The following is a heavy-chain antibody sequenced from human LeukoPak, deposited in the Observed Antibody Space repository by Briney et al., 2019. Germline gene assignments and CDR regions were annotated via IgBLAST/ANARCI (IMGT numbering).Heavy chain of an antibody. CDR1: GFTFSIYW. CDR2: IKQDGSEK. CDR3: ARGRCSSASCFFDY. D-gene: IGHD2-2*01. V-gene: IGHV3-7*01. J-gene: IGHJ4*02. Sequence: XGSLRLSCAASGFTFSIYWMSWVRQAPGKGLVWVANIKQDGSEKYYVDSVKGRFTISRDNAKNSLSLQMNSLRAEDTAVYYCARGRCSSASCFFDYWGQGTLVTVSS.